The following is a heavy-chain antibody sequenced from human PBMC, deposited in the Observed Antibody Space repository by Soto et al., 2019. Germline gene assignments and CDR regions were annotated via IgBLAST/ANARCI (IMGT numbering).Heavy chain of an antibody. CDR2: IDYSGST. CDR1: GGTIRSSNYD. V-gene: IGHV4-39*02. CDR3: SRRAPEGFDP. Sequence: PSETLSLTCTVSGGTIRSSNYDWAWIHQPPGKGLEWIVSIDYSGSTYYNPSLKSRVTISVDTSKNHFSLKLGSVTAADTALYYVSRRAPEGFDPWGQGTLVTVSS. J-gene: IGHJ5*02.